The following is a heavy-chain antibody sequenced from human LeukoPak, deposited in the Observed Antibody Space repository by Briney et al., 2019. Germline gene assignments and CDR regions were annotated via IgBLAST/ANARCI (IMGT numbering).Heavy chain of an antibody. CDR2: IYHSGTT. CDR3: ARDQEDSSSWTADYGMDV. V-gene: IGHV4-4*02. CDR1: GDSLRSSNW. Sequence: PSETLSLTCAVSGDSLRSSNWWSWVRQPPGKGLEWIGEIYHSGTTNYNPSLKSRVTISVDTSKNQFSLKLSSVTAADTAVYYCARDQEDSSSWTADYGMDVWGQGTTVTVSS. D-gene: IGHD6-13*01. J-gene: IGHJ6*02.